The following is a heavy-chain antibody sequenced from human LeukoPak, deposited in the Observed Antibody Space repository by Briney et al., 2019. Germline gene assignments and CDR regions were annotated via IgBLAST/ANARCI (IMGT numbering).Heavy chain of an antibody. CDR2: IYPGDSDT. D-gene: IGHD6-19*01. CDR1: GYSFTSYW. Sequence: GESLKISCKGSGYSFTSYWIGWVRQMPGKGMEWMGIIYPGDSDTRYSPSFQGQVTISADKSISTAYLQWSSLKAADTGMYYGARLWLEYYFDYWGQGTLVTVSS. J-gene: IGHJ4*02. CDR3: ARLWLEYYFDY. V-gene: IGHV5-51*01.